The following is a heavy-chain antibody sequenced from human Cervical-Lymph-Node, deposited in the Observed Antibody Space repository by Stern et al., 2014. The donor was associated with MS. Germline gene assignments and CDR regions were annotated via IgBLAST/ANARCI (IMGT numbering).Heavy chain of an antibody. Sequence: QMQLVQSGSEVKKPGASVKVSCKASEYTHNNYLIHWVRQAPGQRPDLMGVINPSGATNYAQKVQDRVTMTTDASTSTFYMELSRLRSEDTAVYYCAVRYCSGGRCYSVPDVWGQGTTVIVSS. D-gene: IGHD2-15*01. CDR3: AVRYCSGGRCYSVPDV. CDR1: EYTHNNYL. CDR2: INPSGAT. J-gene: IGHJ6*02. V-gene: IGHV1-46*02.